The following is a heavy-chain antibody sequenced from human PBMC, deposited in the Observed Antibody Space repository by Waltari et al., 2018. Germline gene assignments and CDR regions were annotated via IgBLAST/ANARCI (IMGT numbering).Heavy chain of an antibody. CDR2: IYYSGST. CDR1: GGSISSSSYY. D-gene: IGHD4-4*01. CDR3: ARHETYDYSNALS. J-gene: IGHJ3*01. Sequence: QLQLQESGPGLVKPSETLSLTCTVSGGSISSSSYYWGWIRQPPGKGLEWIGSIYYSGSTYYNPSRKSRVTISVDTAKNQFSLKLSSVTAADTAVYYCARHETYDYSNALSWGQGTMVTVSS. V-gene: IGHV4-39*01.